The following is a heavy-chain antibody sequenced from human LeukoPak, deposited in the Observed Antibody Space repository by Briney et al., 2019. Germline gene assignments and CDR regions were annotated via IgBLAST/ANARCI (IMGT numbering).Heavy chain of an antibody. D-gene: IGHD2-2*01. CDR3: VRAAMPYTINGRRFDY. CDR2: SGTVGDT. Sequence: GGSLRLSCAASGFTSSAYDMHWVRQITGGGLEWVSTSGTVGDTFYSDSVKGRFTISRENAKNSVHLQMNSLRVEDSAIYFCVRAAMPYTINGRRFDYWGQGTLVTVSS. CDR1: GFTSSAYD. J-gene: IGHJ4*02. V-gene: IGHV3-13*04.